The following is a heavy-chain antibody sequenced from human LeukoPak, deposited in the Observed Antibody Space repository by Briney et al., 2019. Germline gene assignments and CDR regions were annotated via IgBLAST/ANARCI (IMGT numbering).Heavy chain of an antibody. CDR1: GFTFSSYA. CDR3: AKDSTVIVVVITIDY. V-gene: IGHV3-23*01. CDR2: ISGSGGST. J-gene: IGHJ4*02. Sequence: GGSLRLSCAASGFTFSSYAMSWVRQAPGKGLEWVSAISGSGGSTYYADSVKGRFTISRDNSKNTLYLQMNSLRAEDTAVYYCAKDSTVIVVVITIDYWGQGTLVTVSS. D-gene: IGHD3-22*01.